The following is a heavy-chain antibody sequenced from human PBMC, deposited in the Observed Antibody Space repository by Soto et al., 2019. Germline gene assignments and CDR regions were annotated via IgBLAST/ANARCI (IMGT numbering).Heavy chain of an antibody. CDR1: GFNVSSNY. V-gene: IGHV3-30*18. CDR3: AKAATPITYYYGMDV. J-gene: IGHJ6*02. CDR2: ISYDGSNK. D-gene: IGHD2-15*01. Sequence: GGSLRLSCAASGFNVSSNYISWVRQAPGKGLEWVAVISYDGSNKYYADSVKGRFTISRDNSKNTLYLQMNSLRAEDTAVYYCAKAATPITYYYGMDVWGQGTTVTVSS.